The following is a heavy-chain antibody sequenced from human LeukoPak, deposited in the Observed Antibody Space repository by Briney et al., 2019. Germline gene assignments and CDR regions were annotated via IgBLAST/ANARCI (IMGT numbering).Heavy chain of an antibody. Sequence: SETLSLTCSVSDDSLSSYYCSCIRQSAGKGLEWIGHISDSGSTKYNPSLKSRVTISIDQSKNQLSLNLSSVTAADTTMYYCIREFFDTYTGYYVQDAFDVWGQGTMVTVSS. CDR3: IREFFDTYTGYYVQDAFDV. CDR1: DDSLSSYY. CDR2: ISDSGST. J-gene: IGHJ3*01. D-gene: IGHD3-9*01. V-gene: IGHV4-4*07.